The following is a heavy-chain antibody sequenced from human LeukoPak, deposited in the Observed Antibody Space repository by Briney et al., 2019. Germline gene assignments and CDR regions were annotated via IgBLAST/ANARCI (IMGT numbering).Heavy chain of an antibody. J-gene: IGHJ4*02. CDR3: ALTTREERGFGFDY. CDR1: GYTFTSYD. D-gene: IGHD4-11*01. Sequence: ASVKVSCKASGYTFTSYDINWVRQATGQGLEWMGWMNPNSGNTGYAQKFQGRVTMTRNTSISTAYMELSSLRSEDTAVYYCALTTREERGFGFDYWGQGTLVTVSS. V-gene: IGHV1-8*01. CDR2: MNPNSGNT.